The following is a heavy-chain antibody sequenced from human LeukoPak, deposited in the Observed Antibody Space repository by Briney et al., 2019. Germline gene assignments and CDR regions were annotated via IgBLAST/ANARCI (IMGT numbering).Heavy chain of an antibody. CDR3: AKGTTYYDSSGATFDY. CDR1: GFTFSDFW. J-gene: IGHJ4*02. V-gene: IGHV3-7*03. CDR2: INQNGGET. Sequence: GGSLRLSCAVSGFTFSDFWMNWDRRSPGKGLEWVASINQNGGETSYVDSVKGRFTISRDNPKNSLYLQMSSLRAEDTAVYYWAKGTTYYDSSGATFDYWGQGTLVTVSS. D-gene: IGHD3-22*01.